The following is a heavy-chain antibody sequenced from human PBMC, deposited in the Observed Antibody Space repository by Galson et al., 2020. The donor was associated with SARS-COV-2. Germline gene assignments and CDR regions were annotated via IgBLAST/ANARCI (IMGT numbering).Heavy chain of an antibody. Sequence: GESLKISCAASGFIFTNYEMNWVRQAPGKGLEWVSYISDSGTNIYYADSVKGRFTISSDNTKNSVYLQMTSVRAEDTAVYYCASPYLAAASFFGAFDLWGRGTMVTVSS. CDR1: GFIFTNYE. CDR2: ISDSGTNI. D-gene: IGHD6-13*01. V-gene: IGHV3-48*03. J-gene: IGHJ3*01. CDR3: ASPYLAAASFFGAFDL.